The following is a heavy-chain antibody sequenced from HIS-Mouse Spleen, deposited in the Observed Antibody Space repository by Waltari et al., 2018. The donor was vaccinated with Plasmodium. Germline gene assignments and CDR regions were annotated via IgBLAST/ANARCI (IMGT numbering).Heavy chain of an antibody. CDR2: MSHSGSN. V-gene: IGHV4-34*01. CDR3: ARGVVVPAAIPKYWEFEL. D-gene: IGHD2-2*02. Sequence: QVQLQQWGAGLLKPSETLSLTCAVYGGSFSGYYWSWIRQPPGQGLEWIGEMSHSGSNNESATRRSRVDISVDTSKNQFSLKLGSVTAAKTAMYYCARGVVVPAAIPKYWEFELWGRGALVTVSS. J-gene: IGHJ2*01. CDR1: GGSFSGYY.